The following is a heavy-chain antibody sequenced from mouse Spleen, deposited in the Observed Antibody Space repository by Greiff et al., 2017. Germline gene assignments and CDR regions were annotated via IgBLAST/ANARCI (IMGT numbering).Heavy chain of an antibody. D-gene: IGHD2-4*01. CDR2: IWSGGST. CDR1: GFSLTSYG. V-gene: IGHV2-2*01. Sequence: QVQLQQSGPGLVQPSQSLSITCTVSGFSLTSYGVHWVRQSPGKGLEWLGVIWSGGSTDYNAAFISRLSISKDNSKSQVFFKMNSLQADDTAIYYCARKGGYDSLAYWGQGTLVTVSA. J-gene: IGHJ3*01. CDR3: ARKGGYDSLAY.